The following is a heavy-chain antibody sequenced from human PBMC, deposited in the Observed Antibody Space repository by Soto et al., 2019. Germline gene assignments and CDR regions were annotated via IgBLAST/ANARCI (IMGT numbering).Heavy chain of an antibody. V-gene: IGHV3-23*01. J-gene: IGHJ4*02. CDR1: GFTLCSYA. CDR2: VSGSGGST. CDR3: ATRIAAAGPPDY. Sequence: PGGSPRLSCSAPGFTLCSYAITLVRPAPGKGLEWVSAVSGSGGSTYYADSVRGRFTVSRDNSKNTLFLQMNSLRAEDTAVYYCATRIAAAGPPDYWGQGTLVTVSS. D-gene: IGHD6-13*01.